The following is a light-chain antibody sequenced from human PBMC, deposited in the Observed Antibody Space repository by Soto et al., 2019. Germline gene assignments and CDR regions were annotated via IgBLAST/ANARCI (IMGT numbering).Light chain of an antibody. V-gene: IGKV3-15*01. CDR2: GAS. CDR1: QSISTN. J-gene: IGKJ1*01. Sequence: IVMTHSPATLSVSPGERATLSCRASQSISTNLAWYQQRPGQAPRLLIYGASTRATGISVRFSGSGSGTEFTLTISSLQSEDFAVYYCQHYDNWPPRTFGQGTKVDIK. CDR3: QHYDNWPPRT.